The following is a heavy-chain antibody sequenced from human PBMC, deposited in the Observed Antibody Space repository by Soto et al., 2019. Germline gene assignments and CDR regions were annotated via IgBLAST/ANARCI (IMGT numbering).Heavy chain of an antibody. V-gene: IGHV4-4*07. Sequence: TSELMSQRWTVAGGKGVDHDWSWIRKNNEKGLEWIGRIYTSGSTNCNPSLKSRVTMSVDTSKNQFSLKLSSVTAADTAVYFCARVSCIAVAGTSHDYCYGMDFLVQRTTV. CDR1: GGKGVDHD. J-gene: IGHJ6*03. CDR2: IYTSGST. CDR3: ARVSCIAVAGTSHDYCYGMDF. D-gene: IGHD6-19*01.